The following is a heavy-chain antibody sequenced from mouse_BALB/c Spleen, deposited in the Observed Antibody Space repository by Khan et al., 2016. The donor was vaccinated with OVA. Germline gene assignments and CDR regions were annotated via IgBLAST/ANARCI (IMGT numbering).Heavy chain of an antibody. CDR3: ARAFYYGAWFAF. Sequence: QVQLKESGPGLVAPSQSLSITCTVTGFSLNSYGVHWVRQPPGKGLEWLGVIWAGGSTNHNSALMSRLSISKDNSKSQVFLKMNSLQTDDTAMYYCARAFYYGAWFAFWGQRTLVTVSA. CDR2: IWAGGST. CDR1: GFSLNSYG. V-gene: IGHV2-9*02. D-gene: IGHD1-1*01. J-gene: IGHJ3*01.